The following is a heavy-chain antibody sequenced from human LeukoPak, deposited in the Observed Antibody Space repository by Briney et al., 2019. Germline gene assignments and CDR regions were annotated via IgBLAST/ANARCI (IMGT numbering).Heavy chain of an antibody. V-gene: IGHV7-4-1*02. Sequence: ASVKVSCKASGYTFTTYAIHWVRQAPGQGPEWMGWINTNSGNPTYAQGFTGRFVFSLDTSVSTAYLQISSLKAEDTAVYYCARGAIFGVPIGDWFDPWGQGTLVTVSS. CDR3: ARGAIFGVPIGDWFDP. CDR1: GYTFTTYA. D-gene: IGHD3-3*01. CDR2: INTNSGNP. J-gene: IGHJ5*02.